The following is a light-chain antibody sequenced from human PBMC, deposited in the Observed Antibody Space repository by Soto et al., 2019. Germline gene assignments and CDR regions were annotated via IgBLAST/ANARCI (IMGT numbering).Light chain of an antibody. J-gene: IGKJ2*01. CDR3: QQYGSSSMYT. CDR2: GAS. CDR1: QGVRSNY. V-gene: IGKV3-20*01. Sequence: DIVLTQSPGTLSVSPGERATLSCRASQGVRSNYLAWYQQKPGQAPRLLIFGASSRATGIPDRFSGSGSGTDFTLTISRLEPEDFAVYYCQQYGSSSMYTFGQGTKLEIK.